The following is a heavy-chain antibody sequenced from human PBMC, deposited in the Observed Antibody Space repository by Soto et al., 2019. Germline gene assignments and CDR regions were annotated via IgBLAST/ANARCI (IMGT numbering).Heavy chain of an antibody. CDR1: GVTFSSYA. Sequence: SVKVSCKASGVTFSSYAISWVRQAPGQGLEWMGGIIPIFGTANYAQKFQGRVTITADESTSTAYMELSSLRSEDTAVYYCASSSITIFGVVRSRNGMDVWGQGTTVTVSS. D-gene: IGHD3-3*01. CDR2: IIPIFGTA. CDR3: ASSSITIFGVVRSRNGMDV. V-gene: IGHV1-69*13. J-gene: IGHJ6*02.